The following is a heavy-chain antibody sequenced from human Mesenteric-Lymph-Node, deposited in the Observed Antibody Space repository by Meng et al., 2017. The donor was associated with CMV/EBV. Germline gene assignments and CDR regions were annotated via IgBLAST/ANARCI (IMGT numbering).Heavy chain of an antibody. CDR2: IYYSGST. CDR1: GGSISSYY. D-gene: IGHD5-12*01. CDR3: ARGALIVATIFDY. J-gene: IGHJ4*02. Sequence: CTVSGGSISSYYWSWIRQPPGKGLEWIGYIYYSGSTNYNPSLKSRVTISVDTSKNQFSLKLSSVTAADTAVYYCARGALIVATIFDYWGQGTLVTVSS. V-gene: IGHV4-59*01.